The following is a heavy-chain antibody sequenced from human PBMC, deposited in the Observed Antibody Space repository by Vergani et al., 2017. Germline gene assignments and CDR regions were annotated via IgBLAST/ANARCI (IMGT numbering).Heavy chain of an antibody. CDR1: GGTFSSYT. D-gene: IGHD6-6*01. Sequence: QVQLVQSGAEVKKPGSSVKVSCKASGGTFSSYTISWVRQAPGQGLEWMGRIIPILGIANYAQKFQGRVTITADKSTSTAYMELSSLGSEDTAVYYCAILPGGGTSIAARDAFDIWGQGTMVTVSS. V-gene: IGHV1-69*02. CDR3: AILPGGGTSIAARDAFDI. CDR2: IIPILGIA. J-gene: IGHJ3*02.